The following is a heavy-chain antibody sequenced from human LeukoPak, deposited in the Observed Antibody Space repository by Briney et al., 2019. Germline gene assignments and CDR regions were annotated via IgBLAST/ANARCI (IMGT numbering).Heavy chain of an antibody. CDR3: ARGSRLSIAAAGMLMDY. CDR2: IYYSGST. V-gene: IGHV4-30-4*01. J-gene: IGHJ4*02. CDR1: GGSISSGDYY. D-gene: IGHD6-13*01. Sequence: SETLSLTCTVSGGSISSGDYYWSWIRQPPGKGLEWIGYIYYSGSTYYNPSLKSRVTISVDTSKNQFSLKLSSVTAADTAVYYCARGSRLSIAAAGMLMDYWGQGTLVTVSS.